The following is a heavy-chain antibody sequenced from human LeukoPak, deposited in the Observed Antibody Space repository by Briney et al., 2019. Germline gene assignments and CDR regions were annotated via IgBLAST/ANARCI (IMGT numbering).Heavy chain of an antibody. CDR3: ARDEYSSSHDAFDI. CDR1: GGSMSNIYY. D-gene: IGHD6-6*01. Sequence: SETLSLTCNVSGGSMSNIYYWGWIRQPPGKGLEWIGNIFYSGSTYYNPSLKSRVTISVDTSKNQFSLKLSSVTAADTAVYYCARDEYSSSHDAFDIWGQGTMVTVSS. V-gene: IGHV4-39*02. CDR2: IFYSGST. J-gene: IGHJ3*02.